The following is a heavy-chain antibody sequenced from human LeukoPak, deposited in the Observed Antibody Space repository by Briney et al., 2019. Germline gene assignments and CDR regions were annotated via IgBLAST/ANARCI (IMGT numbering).Heavy chain of an antibody. J-gene: IGHJ4*02. D-gene: IGHD3-10*01. V-gene: IGHV3-23*01. CDR2: ISGSGGST. Sequence: PGGSLRLSCAASGFTFSSYAMSWVRQAPGKGLEWVSAISGSGGSTYYADSVKGRFTISRDNSKNTLYLQMNSLRAEDTAVYYCAKDRGEYYYGSGSYSDYWGQGTLVTVSS. CDR3: AKDRGEYYYGSGSYSDY. CDR1: GFTFSSYA.